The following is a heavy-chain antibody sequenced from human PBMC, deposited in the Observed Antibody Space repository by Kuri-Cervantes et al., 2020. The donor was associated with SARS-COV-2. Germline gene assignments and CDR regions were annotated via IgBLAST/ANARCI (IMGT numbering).Heavy chain of an antibody. Sequence: GESLKISCAASGFTFSSNAMHWVRQAPGKGLEWVANIKQDGSEKYYVDSVKGPFTISRDNANNSLYLQMNSLRAEDTAVYYCARVRGSYGMDVWGQGTTVTVSS. D-gene: IGHD3-10*01. J-gene: IGHJ6*02. V-gene: IGHV3-7*03. CDR2: IKQDGSEK. CDR3: ARVRGSYGMDV. CDR1: GFTFSSNA.